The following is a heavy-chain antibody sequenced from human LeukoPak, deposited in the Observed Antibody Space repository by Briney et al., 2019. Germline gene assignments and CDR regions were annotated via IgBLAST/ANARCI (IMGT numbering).Heavy chain of an antibody. Sequence: GGSLRLSCAASGFTFTTFWMSWVRQAPGRGLEWVANIKQDGSEKYYVDSVKGRFTISRDNAKNSLYLQMNSLRAEDTAVYYCASDWSSTSCFPIDYWGEGTLVTVSS. J-gene: IGHJ4*02. CDR3: ASDWSSTSCFPIDY. CDR1: GFTFTTFW. V-gene: IGHV3-7*01. D-gene: IGHD2-2*01. CDR2: IKQDGSEK.